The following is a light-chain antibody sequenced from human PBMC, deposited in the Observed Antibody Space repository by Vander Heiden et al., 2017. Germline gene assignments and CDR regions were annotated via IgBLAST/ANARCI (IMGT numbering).Light chain of an antibody. Sequence: SDVGGYNYVSWYQQHPGKAPKLMIYDVSNRPSGVANRFSGSKSGNTASLTSAGLQAEDEADYYCSSYTSSSTYVVFGGGTKLTVL. V-gene: IGLV2-14*04. J-gene: IGLJ2*01. CDR3: SSYTSSSTYVV. CDR2: DVS. CDR1: SDVGGYNY.